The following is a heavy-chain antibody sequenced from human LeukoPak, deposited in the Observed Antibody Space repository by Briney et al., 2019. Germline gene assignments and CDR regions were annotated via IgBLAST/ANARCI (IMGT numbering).Heavy chain of an antibody. CDR2: ISSSGSTI. Sequence: GGSPRLSCAASGFTFSDYYMSWIRQAPGKGLEWVSYISSSGSTIYYADSVKGRFTISRDNAKNSLYLQMNSLRAEDTAVYYCARDYYDSSGYSGAFDIWGQGTMVTVSS. CDR3: ARDYYDSSGYSGAFDI. J-gene: IGHJ3*02. D-gene: IGHD3-22*01. V-gene: IGHV3-11*04. CDR1: GFTFSDYY.